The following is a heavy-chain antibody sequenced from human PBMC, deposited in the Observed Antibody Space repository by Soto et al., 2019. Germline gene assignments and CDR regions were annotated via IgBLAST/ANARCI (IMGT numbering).Heavy chain of an antibody. J-gene: IGHJ6*02. CDR1: GGSVSSGSYY. CDR2: IYYSGGT. Sequence: SETLSLTCTVSGGSVSSGSYYWSWVRQPPGKGLEWIAYIYYSGGTNYNPSLKSRVTISVDRSKNQFSLKLNSVTAADTAVYYCARATYYYYGMDVWGQGTTVTVSS. V-gene: IGHV4-61*01. D-gene: IGHD1-26*01. CDR3: ARATYYYYGMDV.